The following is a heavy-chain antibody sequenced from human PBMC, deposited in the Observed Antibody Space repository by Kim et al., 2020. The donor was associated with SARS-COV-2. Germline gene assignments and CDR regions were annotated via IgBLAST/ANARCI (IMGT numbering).Heavy chain of an antibody. J-gene: IGHJ3*02. Sequence: YNPSLKSRVTMSVDTSKTQFSLKLSSVTAADTAGYYCALSGPRISGAFDIWGQGTMVTVSS. D-gene: IGHD2-15*01. V-gene: IGHV4-4*07. CDR3: ALSGPRISGAFDI.